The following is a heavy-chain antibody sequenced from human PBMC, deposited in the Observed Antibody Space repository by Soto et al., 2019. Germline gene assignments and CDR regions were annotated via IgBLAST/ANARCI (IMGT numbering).Heavy chain of an antibody. Sequence: GGCLRLSFASSGSNYSSYSMNWVSQAPGKGLEWVSSISSSSSYIYYADSVKGRFTISRDNAKNSLYLQMNSLRAEDTAVYYCARDETYCSSTSCYLDYWGQGTLVTVSS. D-gene: IGHD2-2*01. CDR3: ARDETYCSSTSCYLDY. V-gene: IGHV3-21*01. J-gene: IGHJ4*02. CDR1: GSNYSSYS. CDR2: ISSSSSYI.